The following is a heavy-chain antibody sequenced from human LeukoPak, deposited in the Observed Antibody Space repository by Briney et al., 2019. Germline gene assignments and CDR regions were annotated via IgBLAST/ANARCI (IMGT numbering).Heavy chain of an antibody. CDR3: ARAGLRYSSSWYPKNTPDFDY. J-gene: IGHJ4*02. V-gene: IGHV4-34*01. CDR1: GGSFSGYY. CDR2: INHSGST. D-gene: IGHD6-13*01. Sequence: PSETLSLTCAVYGGSFSGYYWSWIRQPPGKGLEWIGEINHSGSTNYNPSLKSRVTISVDTSKNQFSLKLSSVTAADTAVYYCARAGLRYSSSWYPKNTPDFDYWGQGTLVTVSS.